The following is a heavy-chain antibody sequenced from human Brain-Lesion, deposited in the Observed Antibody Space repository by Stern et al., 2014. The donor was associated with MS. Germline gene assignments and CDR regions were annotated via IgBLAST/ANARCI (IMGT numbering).Heavy chain of an antibody. V-gene: IGHV1-2*02. J-gene: IGHJ6*02. Sequence: VQLVQSGAEVQKPGASVKVSCKTSGYIFTGYYIHWVRPAPGQGLEWLAWINPNTGGPTYAQKFQGRVTMSRDTSISTAYVELSSLTSDDTAVYYCARDQRGITIFGVVTDYYYLGMDVWGQGTTVTVSS. D-gene: IGHD3-3*01. CDR2: INPNTGGP. CDR3: ARDQRGITIFGVVTDYYYLGMDV. CDR1: GYIFTGYY.